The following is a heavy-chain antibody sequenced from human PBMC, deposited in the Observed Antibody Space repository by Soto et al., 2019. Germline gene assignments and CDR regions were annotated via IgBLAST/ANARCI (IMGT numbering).Heavy chain of an antibody. D-gene: IGHD6-25*01. V-gene: IGHV3-74*01. CDR3: AIPVAAAGTDLYFYGLDA. Sequence: EAQLVESGGGLSQPGGSLRLSCAASGFTFRSYWMHWVRQVPGKGLVWVSRIDSYGSETNYADSVKGRFTISRDNAKNAVDLQMTSLRAEYTGVYYCAIPVAAAGTDLYFYGLDAWCQGTTVTVSS. CDR1: GFTFRSYW. J-gene: IGHJ6*01. CDR2: IDSYGSET.